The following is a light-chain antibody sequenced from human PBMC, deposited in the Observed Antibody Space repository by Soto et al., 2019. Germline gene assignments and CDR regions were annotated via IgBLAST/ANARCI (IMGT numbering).Light chain of an antibody. CDR3: QQYNHWPPIT. Sequence: DIVMTQSPATLSVSPGESATLSCWASQSVSSNLVWYQQKPGQPPRLLIYGASTRATGIPARFSGSGSGTEFTLTISSLQSEDSAVDYCQQYNHWPPITFGQGTRLQLK. J-gene: IGKJ5*01. V-gene: IGKV3-15*01. CDR1: QSVSSN. CDR2: GAS.